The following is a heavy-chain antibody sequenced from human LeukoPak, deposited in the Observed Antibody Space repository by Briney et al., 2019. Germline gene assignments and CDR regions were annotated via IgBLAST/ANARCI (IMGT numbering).Heavy chain of an antibody. J-gene: IGHJ5*02. Sequence: GGSLRLSCAASGFTFSSYGMHWVRQAPGKGLEWVAFIRYDGSNKYYADSVKGRFTISRDNSKNTLYLQMNSQRAEDTAVYYCAKAGHYDFWSGYYGDPSGFDPWGQGTLVTVSS. D-gene: IGHD3-3*01. CDR2: IRYDGSNK. V-gene: IGHV3-30*02. CDR1: GFTFSSYG. CDR3: AKAGHYDFWSGYYGDPSGFDP.